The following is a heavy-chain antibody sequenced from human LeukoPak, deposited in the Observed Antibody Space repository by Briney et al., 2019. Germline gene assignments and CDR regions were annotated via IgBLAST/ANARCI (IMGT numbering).Heavy chain of an antibody. CDR1: GFTSSIYA. CDR3: AKSLYSGPKHWYFGL. Sequence: GRSLSLSCAASGFTSSIYATSWVRQPPGKGLEWVSVTSGSGYGTSYADSVKGRFTMSRDNAKNTLYLQMGSLRAEDTAVYYCAKSLYSGPKHWYFGLWGRGTLVTVSS. D-gene: IGHD2-15*01. V-gene: IGHV3-23*01. CDR2: TSGSGYGT. J-gene: IGHJ2*01.